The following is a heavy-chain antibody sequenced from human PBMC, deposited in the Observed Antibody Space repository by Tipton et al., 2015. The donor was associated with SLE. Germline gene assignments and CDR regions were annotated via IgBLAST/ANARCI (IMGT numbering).Heavy chain of an antibody. J-gene: IGHJ4*02. CDR2: IRGDGSTT. D-gene: IGHD4-11*01. CDR1: GFTFRSYW. V-gene: IGHV3-74*01. Sequence: GSLRLSCTTSGFTFRSYWMHWVRQAPGKGLVWVSRIRGDGSTTYYADFVEGRFTISRDNAKDSLYLQLNSLRVEDTAVYYCARDGHDYRKLEGFLDYWGQGALVTVSS. CDR3: ARDGHDYRKLEGFLDY.